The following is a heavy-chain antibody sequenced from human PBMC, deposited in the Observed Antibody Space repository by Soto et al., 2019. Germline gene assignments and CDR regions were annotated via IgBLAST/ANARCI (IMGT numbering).Heavy chain of an antibody. V-gene: IGHV4-30-4*01. CDR2: IYYSGTT. Sequence: QVQLQESGPGLVQPSQTLSLTCTVSGDSISSGDYYWSWVRQSPGKGLEWIGCIYYSGTTYYNPSLETRLTMSLDTSKKQFPRRRSSVTAADTAMYFCARDFKRHISSPGPLEYWGQGTLVTVSS. D-gene: IGHD6-6*01. CDR3: ARDFKRHISSPGPLEY. CDR1: GDSISSGDYY. J-gene: IGHJ4*02.